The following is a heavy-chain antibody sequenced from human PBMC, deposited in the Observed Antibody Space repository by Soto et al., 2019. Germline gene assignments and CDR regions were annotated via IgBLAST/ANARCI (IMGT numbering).Heavy chain of an antibody. J-gene: IGHJ6*02. CDR3: AGGDYYHSSGYYFYYYTMDV. CDR2: VYYGGST. Sequence: SETLSLTCTVSGGSISSTSYYWGWIRQPPGKGLEWIGNVYYGGSTYYNPSLKSRVTISVETSKSQFSLKLSSVTAADTAVYYCAGGDYYHSSGYYFYYYTMDVWGQGTTVTVSS. V-gene: IGHV4-39*01. CDR1: GGSISSTSYY. D-gene: IGHD3-22*01.